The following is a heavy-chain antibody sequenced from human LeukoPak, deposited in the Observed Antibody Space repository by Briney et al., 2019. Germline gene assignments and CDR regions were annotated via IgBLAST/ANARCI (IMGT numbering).Heavy chain of an antibody. V-gene: IGHV3-23*01. CDR1: GFTFSSYA. CDR2: LSGSGGSS. J-gene: IGHJ4*02. CDR3: AKGRGSRQYNYLDS. D-gene: IGHD2-2*01. Sequence: GGSLRLSCAASGFTFSSYAMTWVRQAPGKGLEWVTSLSGSGGSSYYADSVKGRFTISRDNSNKTVYLQMNSLRVEDSAVYFCAKGRGSRQYNYLDSWGQGSLVTVSS.